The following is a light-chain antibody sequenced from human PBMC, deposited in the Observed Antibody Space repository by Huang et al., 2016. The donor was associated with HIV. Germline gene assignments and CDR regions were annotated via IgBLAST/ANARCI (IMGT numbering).Light chain of an antibody. V-gene: IGKV3-20*01. CDR2: GAS. CDR3: QQYGTSRIFT. Sequence: EIVLTQSPGTLSLSPGERATLSCRASQSVSSRYFAWYQQKPGQAPRLLIYGASYRATGIPDRFSCSGSGTDFTLTISRLEPEDLAVYYCQQYGTSRIFTFGPGTRVDIK. J-gene: IGKJ3*01. CDR1: QSVSSRY.